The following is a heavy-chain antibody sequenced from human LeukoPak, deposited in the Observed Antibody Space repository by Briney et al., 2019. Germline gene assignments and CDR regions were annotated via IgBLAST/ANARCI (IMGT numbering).Heavy chain of an antibody. D-gene: IGHD2-21*01. V-gene: IGHV4-61*02. CDR2: IYTTGST. Sequence: SETLSFTCTVSGGSISSGSYYWSWIRQPAGKGLEWIGRIYTTGSTNYNPSLKSRVTISVDTSKNQFSLKLSSVTAADTAVYHCARGPYIDHWGQGTLVTVSS. CDR1: GGSISSGSYY. J-gene: IGHJ4*02. CDR3: ARGPYIDH.